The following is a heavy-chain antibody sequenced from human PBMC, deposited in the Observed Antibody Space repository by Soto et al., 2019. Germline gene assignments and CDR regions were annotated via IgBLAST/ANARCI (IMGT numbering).Heavy chain of an antibody. Sequence: QVQLVQSGAEVKKPGASVKVSCKASGYTFTSYGISWVRQAPGQGLEWMGCISAYNGNTNYAQKLQGRVTMTTDTTTSTAYMELRSPRSDDTAVYYCARVPTIFGVVTDAFDIWGQGTMVTVSS. J-gene: IGHJ3*02. V-gene: IGHV1-18*01. CDR2: ISAYNGNT. CDR1: GYTFTSYG. CDR3: ARVPTIFGVVTDAFDI. D-gene: IGHD3-3*01.